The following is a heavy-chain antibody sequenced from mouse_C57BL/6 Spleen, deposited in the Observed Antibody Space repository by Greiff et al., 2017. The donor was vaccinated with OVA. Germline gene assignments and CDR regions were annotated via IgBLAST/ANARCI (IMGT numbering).Heavy chain of an antibody. D-gene: IGHD2-4*01. CDR2: IHPNSGST. CDR1: GYTFTSYW. J-gene: IGHJ3*01. Sequence: QVQLQQPGAELVKPGASVKLSCKASGYTFTSYWMHWVKQRPGQGLEWIGMIHPNSGSTNYNEKFKSKATLTVDKSSSTAYMQLSSLTSEASAVYYCARDDYDAPWFAYWGQGTLVTVSA. V-gene: IGHV1-64*01. CDR3: ARDDYDAPWFAY.